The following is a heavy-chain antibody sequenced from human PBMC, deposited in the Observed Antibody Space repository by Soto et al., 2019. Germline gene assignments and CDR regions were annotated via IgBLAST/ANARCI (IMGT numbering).Heavy chain of an antibody. CDR2: ISYDGSSN. V-gene: IGHV3-30*04. CDR3: AREMADTYDYGMDV. CDR1: GFTFSSYE. D-gene: IGHD2-8*01. Sequence: QVPLMESGGGVVQPGRSLRLSCAASGFTFSSYEMHWVRQAPGKGLEWVAVISYDGSSNYYAESVKGRFTISRDNPKNTLYLQMNSLTTQDTAVYYCAREMADTYDYGMDVWGQGTTVIVSS. J-gene: IGHJ6*02.